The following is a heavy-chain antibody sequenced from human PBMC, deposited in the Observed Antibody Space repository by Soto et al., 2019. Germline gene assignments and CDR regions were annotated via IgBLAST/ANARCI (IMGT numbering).Heavy chain of an antibody. CDR2: ISRSGGST. Sequence: GGSLTLSWAASGFPFSNYAVSWVPQAPGTVLEWVSAISRSGGSTYYADSVKDRFTISRDNSRNSLFLQMNSLRAEDTAVYYCAKDHAVLGVVIRWAWFDPWGQGTLVTVFS. J-gene: IGHJ5*02. V-gene: IGHV3-23*01. CDR1: GFPFSNYA. CDR3: AKDHAVLGVVIRWAWFDP. D-gene: IGHD3-3*01.